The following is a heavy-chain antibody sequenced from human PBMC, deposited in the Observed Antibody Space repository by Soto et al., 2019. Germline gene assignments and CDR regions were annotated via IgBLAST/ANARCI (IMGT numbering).Heavy chain of an antibody. J-gene: IGHJ5*02. V-gene: IGHV3-7*02. CDR3: ARPVWAASGYNWFDP. Sequence: EVQLVESGGGLVQPGGSLRLSCAASGLTFSDYWMSWVRQAPGKGLEWVANIKQDGSEKYYVDSVKGRFTISRDNARNSRYLQMNRLRADDTAVYYWARPVWAASGYNWFDPWGQGTLVTVSS. D-gene: IGHD6-13*01. CDR2: IKQDGSEK. CDR1: GLTFSDYW.